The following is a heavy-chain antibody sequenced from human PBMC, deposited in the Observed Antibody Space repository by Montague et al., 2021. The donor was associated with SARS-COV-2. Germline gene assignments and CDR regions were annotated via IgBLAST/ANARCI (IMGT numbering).Heavy chain of an antibody. CDR1: GFYFSYA. D-gene: IGHD3-22*01. CDR3: ARESRITMLVVVITSAFDI. J-gene: IGHJ3*02. CDR2: ISNDGSNK. V-gene: IGHV3-30*04. Sequence: SLRLSCAASGFYFSYAMHWVRQAPGKGLEWVALISNDGSNKHYADSVKGRFTISRDNSKSTLYLQVNSLRAEDTAVYYCARESRITMLVVVITSAFDIWGQGTMVTVSS.